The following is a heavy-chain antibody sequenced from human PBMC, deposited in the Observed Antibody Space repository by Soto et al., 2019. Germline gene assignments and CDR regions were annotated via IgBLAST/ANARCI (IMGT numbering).Heavy chain of an antibody. J-gene: IGHJ4*02. V-gene: IGHV4-4*07. Sequence: SETLSLTCTVSDDSISSYYWNWIRQPAGKGLEWIGRIYTSGSTNYNSSLKSRVTMSIDTSKNQFSLKLSSVTAADTAVYYCARETSMALNYWGQGTLVTVSS. CDR2: IYTSGST. D-gene: IGHD3-10*01. CDR3: ARETSMALNY. CDR1: DDSISSYY.